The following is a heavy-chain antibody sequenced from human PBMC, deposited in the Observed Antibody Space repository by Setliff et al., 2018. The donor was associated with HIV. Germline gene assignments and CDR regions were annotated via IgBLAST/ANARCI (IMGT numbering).Heavy chain of an antibody. CDR1: GYSFTTYG. CDR2: IDSNNGNR. J-gene: IGHJ6*03. D-gene: IGHD1-7*01. CDR3: AKNTPSIINYPYYYYMDV. V-gene: IGHV1-18*01. Sequence: ASVKVSCKASGYSFTTYGVYWVRQAPGQGLEWMGWIDSNNGNRNFAQKFRGRVTMTTDISTNTAYMEVRSLSFDDTAVYYCAKNTPSIINYPYYYYMDVWGKGTTVTVSS.